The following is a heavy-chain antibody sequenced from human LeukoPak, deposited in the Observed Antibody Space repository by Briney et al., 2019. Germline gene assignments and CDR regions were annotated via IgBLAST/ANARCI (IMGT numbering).Heavy chain of an antibody. D-gene: IGHD3-22*01. J-gene: IGHJ6*02. CDR3: ASSPYYYDSRGPYGMDV. CDR1: GGSISSYY. CDR2: IYYSGST. V-gene: IGHV4-59*01. Sequence: SETLSLTCTVSGGSISSYYWSWIRQPPGKGLEWIGYIYYSGSTNYNPSLKSRVTISVDTSKNQFSLKLSSVTAADTAVYYCASSPYYYDSRGPYGMDVWGQGTTVTVSS.